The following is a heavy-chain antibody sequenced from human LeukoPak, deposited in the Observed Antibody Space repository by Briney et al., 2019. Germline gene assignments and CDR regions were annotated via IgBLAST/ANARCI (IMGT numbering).Heavy chain of an antibody. CDR2: ISGSGNYI. Sequence: PGGSLRLSCAASGFTFSSYSMPWVRQAPGKGLEWVSSISGSGNYINYADSVKGRFTISSDNAKKFLYLQMNSLSAADTAVYYCARDEFPGGGSDPFEYWGQGTVVSVSS. D-gene: IGHD3-10*01. V-gene: IGHV3-21*01. CDR1: GFTFSSYS. J-gene: IGHJ4*02. CDR3: ARDEFPGGGSDPFEY.